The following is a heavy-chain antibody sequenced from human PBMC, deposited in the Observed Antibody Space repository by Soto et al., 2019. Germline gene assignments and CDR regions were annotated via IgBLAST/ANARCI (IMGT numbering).Heavy chain of an antibody. CDR3: ARDGNYGGNSWGMSSYGMDV. Sequence: QVQLVESGGGVVQPGRSLRLSCAASGFTFSSYGMHWVRQAPGKGLEWVAVIWYDGSNKYYADSVKGRFTISRDNSKNTLYLQMNSLRAEDTAVYYCARDGNYGGNSWGMSSYGMDVWGQGTTVTVSS. V-gene: IGHV3-33*01. CDR2: IWYDGSNK. CDR1: GFTFSSYG. D-gene: IGHD4-17*01. J-gene: IGHJ6*02.